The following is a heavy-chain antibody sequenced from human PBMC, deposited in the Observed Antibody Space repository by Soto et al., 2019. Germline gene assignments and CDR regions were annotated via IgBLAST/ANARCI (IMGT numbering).Heavy chain of an antibody. CDR2: SHNSGST. D-gene: IGHD2-8*01. Sequence: QVQLQEAGPGLVKPSQTLSPTCTVSGASISTGDYYWSWIRQSPGKGLEWIGYSHNSGSTYHNPSLRGRVTISLDTSKNQFSLKLSSVPATDAAVDFCAREMRYGTNCVCHSYGMDVWGQGSTVAVCS. J-gene: IGHJ6*02. V-gene: IGHV4-30-4*01. CDR1: GASISTGDYY. CDR3: AREMRYGTNCVCHSYGMDV.